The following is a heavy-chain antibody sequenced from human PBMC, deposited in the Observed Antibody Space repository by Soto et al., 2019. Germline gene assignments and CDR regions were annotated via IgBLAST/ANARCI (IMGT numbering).Heavy chain of an antibody. Sequence: SQTLSLTCAISGDSFSINSGAWNWIRQSPSRGLEWLGRTYYRSKWYNDYAVSVKSRITINPDTSKNQFSLQLNSVTPEDTAVYYCARDLPKRRYCSSTSCYYYYYYMDVWGKGTTVTVSS. J-gene: IGHJ6*03. CDR2: TYYRSKWYN. V-gene: IGHV6-1*01. D-gene: IGHD2-2*01. CDR1: GDSFSINSGA. CDR3: ARDLPKRRYCSSTSCYYYYYYMDV.